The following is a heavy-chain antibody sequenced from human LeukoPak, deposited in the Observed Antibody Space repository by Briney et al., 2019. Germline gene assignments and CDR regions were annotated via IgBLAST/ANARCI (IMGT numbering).Heavy chain of an antibody. CDR2: INPSGGNA. Sequence: ASVKVSCKASGYTFTRYYMHWVRQAPGQGLEWMGIINPSGGNANYAQKFQGRVTMTRDMSTSTVYMELSSLRSEDTAVYYCARERSSGYNDAFDIWGQGTMVTVSS. J-gene: IGHJ3*02. D-gene: IGHD3-22*01. CDR1: GYTFTRYY. CDR3: ARERSSGYNDAFDI. V-gene: IGHV1-46*01.